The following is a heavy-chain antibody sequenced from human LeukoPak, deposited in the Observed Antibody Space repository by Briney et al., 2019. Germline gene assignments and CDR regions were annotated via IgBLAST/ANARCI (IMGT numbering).Heavy chain of an antibody. J-gene: IGHJ4*02. CDR2: FDPEDGET. V-gene: IGHV1-24*01. CDR1: GYTLSELS. D-gene: IGHD2-2*01. Sequence: ASMKVCCKVSGYTLSELSMHWVRQAPGKGLEWMGGFDPEDGETIYAQKFQGRVTMTEDTSTDTAYMELSSLRSEDTAVYYCATDSEYQLLFDYWGQGTLVTVSS. CDR3: ATDSEYQLLFDY.